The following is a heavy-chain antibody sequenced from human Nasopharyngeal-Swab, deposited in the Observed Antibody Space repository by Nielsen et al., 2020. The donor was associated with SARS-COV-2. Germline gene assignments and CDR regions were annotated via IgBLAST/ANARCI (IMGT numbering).Heavy chain of an antibody. CDR1: GYTFTNYD. D-gene: IGHD6-6*01. V-gene: IGHV1-8*01. CDR2: MNANSGNI. Sequence: ASVKISCKASGYTFTNYDINWVRQATGQGREWMGWMNANSGNIGYAQKFQGRVTMTRNTSISTAYMELSSLRSEDTAVYYCARGGSIAFDPWGQGTLVTVSS. J-gene: IGHJ5*02. CDR3: ARGGSIAFDP.